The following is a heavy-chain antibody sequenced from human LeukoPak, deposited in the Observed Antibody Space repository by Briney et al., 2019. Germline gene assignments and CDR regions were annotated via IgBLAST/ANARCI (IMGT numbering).Heavy chain of an antibody. CDR1: GFTFSSCG. J-gene: IGHJ4*02. CDR3: AKAGSGSSRYYFDY. Sequence: PGGSLRLSCAASGFTFSSCGMSWVRQAPGKGLEWVSAISGSGGSTYYADSVKGRFTISRDNSKNTLYLQMNSLRAEDTAVYYCAKAGSGSSRYYFDYWGQGTLVTVSS. CDR2: ISGSGGST. D-gene: IGHD1-26*01. V-gene: IGHV3-23*01.